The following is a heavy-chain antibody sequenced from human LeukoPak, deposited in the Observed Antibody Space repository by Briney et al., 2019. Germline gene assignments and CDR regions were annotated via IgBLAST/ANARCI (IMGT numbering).Heavy chain of an antibody. D-gene: IGHD4-11*01. CDR3: AKGGGLQYYHYYMDV. J-gene: IGHJ6*03. CDR2: ISWNSGSI. CDR1: GFTFDDYA. Sequence: GGSLRLSCAASGFTFDDYAMHWVRQAPGKGLEWVSGISWNSGSIGYADSVKGRFTISRDNAKNSLYLQMNSLRAEDMALYYCAKGGGLQYYHYYMDVWGKGTTVTVSS. V-gene: IGHV3-9*03.